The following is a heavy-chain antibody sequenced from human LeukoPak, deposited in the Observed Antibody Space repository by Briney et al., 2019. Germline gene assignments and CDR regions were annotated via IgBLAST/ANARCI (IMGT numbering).Heavy chain of an antibody. CDR1: GFIFSSYS. Sequence: GGSLRLSCAASGFIFSSYSMNWVRQAPGKGLEWVSSISSSSSYICYADSVKGRFTISRDNAKNSLYLQMNSLRAEDTAVYYCARDLMDFWSGSSPGSRDYWGQGTLVTVSS. V-gene: IGHV3-21*01. D-gene: IGHD3-3*01. CDR3: ARDLMDFWSGSSPGSRDY. CDR2: ISSSSSYI. J-gene: IGHJ4*02.